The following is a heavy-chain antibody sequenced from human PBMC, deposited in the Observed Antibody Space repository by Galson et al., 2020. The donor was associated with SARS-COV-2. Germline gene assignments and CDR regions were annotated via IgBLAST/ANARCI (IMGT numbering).Heavy chain of an antibody. CDR2: IYYSGST. V-gene: IGHV4-59*01. Sequence: SETLSLTCTVSGGSISRYYWSWIRQPPGKGLEWIGYIYYSGSTSYNPSLKGRVTISVDMSKYQFSLQLTSVTAADTAVYYCARDIWGSGFDTYGLGVWGQGTTVTVSS. J-gene: IGHJ6*02. CDR3: ARDIWGSGFDTYGLGV. D-gene: IGHD5-12*01. CDR1: GGSISRYY.